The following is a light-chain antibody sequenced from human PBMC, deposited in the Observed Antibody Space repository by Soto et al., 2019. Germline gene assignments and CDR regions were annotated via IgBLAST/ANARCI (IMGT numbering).Light chain of an antibody. CDR1: QNISKY. Sequence: DIQMTQSPSSLSASVGDRVTITCRASQNISKYLNWYQRKPGQAPNLLIYAASTLQSGVPSRFSGSESGTEITLTISSLQPEDFGDYICQQSYKTPFTFGPGTKVEI. CDR3: QQSYKTPFT. CDR2: AAS. J-gene: IGKJ3*01. V-gene: IGKV1-39*01.